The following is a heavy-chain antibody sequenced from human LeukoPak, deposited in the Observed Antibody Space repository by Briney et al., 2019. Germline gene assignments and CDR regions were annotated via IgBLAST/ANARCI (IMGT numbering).Heavy chain of an antibody. J-gene: IGHJ4*02. D-gene: IGHD3-10*01. CDR3: AKALSPSHYYGSGSPDY. CDR2: ISYDGSNK. Sequence: GGSLRLSCAASGFTFSSYGMHWVRQAPGKGLEWVAVISYDGSNKYYADSVKGRFTISRDNSKNTLYLQMNSLRAEDTAVYYCAKALSPSHYYGSGSPDYWGQGTLVTVSS. V-gene: IGHV3-30*18. CDR1: GFTFSSYG.